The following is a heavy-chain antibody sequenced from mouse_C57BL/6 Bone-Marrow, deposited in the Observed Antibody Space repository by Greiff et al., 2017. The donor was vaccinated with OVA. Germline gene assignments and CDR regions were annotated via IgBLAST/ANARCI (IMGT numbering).Heavy chain of an antibody. D-gene: IGHD2-14*01. J-gene: IGHJ2*01. Sequence: QVQLQQPGAELVKPGASVKLSCKASGYTFTSYWMQWVKQRPGQGLEWIGEIDPSDSYTNYNQKFKGKATLTVDTSSSTAYMQLSSLTSEDSAVYYCARWDRGDYWGQGTTLTVSS. V-gene: IGHV1-50*01. CDR3: ARWDRGDY. CDR1: GYTFTSYW. CDR2: IDPSDSYT.